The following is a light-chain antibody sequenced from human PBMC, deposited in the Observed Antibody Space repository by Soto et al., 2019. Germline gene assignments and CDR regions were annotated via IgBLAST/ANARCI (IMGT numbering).Light chain of an antibody. V-gene: IGKV3-20*01. Sequence: EIGLTQSPGTLSLSPGERATLSCRASQSVSSSFLAWYQQKPGQAPRLLIYGASSRATGIPDRFSGSGSGTDFTLTISRRELEDFAVYYCQQYDNSPLTFGGGTKVEIK. CDR3: QQYDNSPLT. CDR1: QSVSSSF. J-gene: IGKJ4*01. CDR2: GAS.